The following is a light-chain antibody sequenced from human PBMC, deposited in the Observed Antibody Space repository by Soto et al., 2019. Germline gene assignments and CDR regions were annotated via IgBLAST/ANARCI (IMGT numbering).Light chain of an antibody. J-gene: IGLJ2*01. CDR2: DVS. CDR1: SSDIGGYNY. CDR3: SSFTSRTTLI. V-gene: IGLV2-14*03. Sequence: QSALTQPASVSGSPGQSITISCTGTSSDIGGYNYVSWYQQLPGKAPRLMIYDVSNRPSGVSNRFSGSKSGNTAALPISGLQAEDEADYYCSSFTSRTTLIFGGGTKLTVL.